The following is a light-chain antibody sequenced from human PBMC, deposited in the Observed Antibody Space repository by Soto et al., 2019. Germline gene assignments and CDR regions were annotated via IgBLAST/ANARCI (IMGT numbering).Light chain of an antibody. V-gene: IGLV2-14*01. CDR2: DVR. CDR1: RRDVGGYNY. CDR3: SSYTSSSTKV. J-gene: IGLJ1*01. Sequence: QSALTQPASGSGSPGQSITSSCTGTRRDVGGYNYVSWYQQHPGKAPKLMIYDVRNRPSGVSNRFSGSKSGNTASLTISGLQAEDEADYYCSSYTSSSTKVFGIGTKVTVL.